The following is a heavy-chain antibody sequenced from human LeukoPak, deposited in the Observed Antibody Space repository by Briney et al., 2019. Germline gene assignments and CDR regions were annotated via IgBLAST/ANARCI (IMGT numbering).Heavy chain of an antibody. CDR1: GFTFSSYG. D-gene: IGHD2-2*01. J-gene: IGHJ6*03. Sequence: GGSLRLSCAASGFTFSSYGMHWVRQAPGKGLEWVAFIRYDGSNKYYADSVKGRFTISRDNSKNTLYLQMNSLRAEDTAVYYCAKDGRYCSSTSCPGIDYYYYMDVWGKGTTVTVSS. CDR2: IRYDGSNK. V-gene: IGHV3-30*02. CDR3: AKDGRYCSSTSCPGIDYYYYMDV.